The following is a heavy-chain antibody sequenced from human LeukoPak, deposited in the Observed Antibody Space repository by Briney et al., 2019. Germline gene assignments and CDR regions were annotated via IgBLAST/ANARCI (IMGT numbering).Heavy chain of an antibody. J-gene: IGHJ4*02. CDR3: TTAPSVTMIVVVTQFIQDY. CDR2: IKSKTDGGTT. CDR1: GFTFSNAW. Sequence: GGSLRLSCAASGFTFSNAWMSWVRQAPGKGLEWVGRIKSKTDGGTTDYAAPVKGRFTISRDDSKNTLYLQMNSLKTEDTAVYYCTTAPSVTMIVVVTQFIQDYWGQGTLVTVSS. V-gene: IGHV3-15*01. D-gene: IGHD3-22*01.